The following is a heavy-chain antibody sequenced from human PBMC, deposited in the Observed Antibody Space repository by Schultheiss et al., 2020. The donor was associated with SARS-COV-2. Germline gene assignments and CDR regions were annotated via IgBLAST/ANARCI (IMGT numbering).Heavy chain of an antibody. Sequence: SETLSLTCTVSGGSISSYYWSWIRQPPGKGLEWIGYIYYSGSTNYNPSLKSRVTISVDTSKNQFSLKLSSVTAADTAVYYCARDDFWSGSTDDAFDIWGQGTMVTVSS. CDR2: IYYSGST. CDR3: ARDDFWSGSTDDAFDI. D-gene: IGHD3-3*01. V-gene: IGHV4-59*01. J-gene: IGHJ3*02. CDR1: GGSISSYY.